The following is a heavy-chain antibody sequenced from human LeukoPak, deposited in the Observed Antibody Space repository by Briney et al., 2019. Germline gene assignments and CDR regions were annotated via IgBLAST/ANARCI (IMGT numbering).Heavy chain of an antibody. CDR2: ISYDGSNK. V-gene: IGHV3-30*04. Sequence: PGGSLRLSCAASGFTFSSYAIHWVRQAPGKGLEWVAVISYDGSNKYYADSVKGRFTISRDNAKNSLYLQMNSLRAEDTAVYYCARDHRLGSSSWYWFDPWGQGTLVTVSS. CDR1: GFTFSSYA. D-gene: IGHD6-13*01. CDR3: ARDHRLGSSSWYWFDP. J-gene: IGHJ5*02.